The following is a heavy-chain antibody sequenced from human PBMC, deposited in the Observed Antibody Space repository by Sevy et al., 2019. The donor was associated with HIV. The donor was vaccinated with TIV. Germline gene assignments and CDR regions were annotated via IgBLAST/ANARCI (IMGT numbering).Heavy chain of an antibody. CDR2: INPSSGGT. J-gene: IGHJ4*02. Sequence: ASVKVSCKASGYTFTGYYVHWVRRAPRQGLEWMGWINPSSGGTNYGQKFHGRVTMTRDTSITTAYMELNSLRSDDTAVYYCARSVYGSGTYLNDYWGQGTLVTVSS. D-gene: IGHD3-10*01. CDR1: GYTFTGYY. CDR3: ARSVYGSGTYLNDY. V-gene: IGHV1-2*02.